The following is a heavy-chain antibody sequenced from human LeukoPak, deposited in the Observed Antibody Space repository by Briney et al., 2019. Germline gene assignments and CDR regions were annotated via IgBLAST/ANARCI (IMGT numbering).Heavy chain of an antibody. D-gene: IGHD1/OR15-1a*01. CDR2: INSDGSST. V-gene: IGHV3-74*01. CDR3: ARVTNRAFDI. Sequence: GGSLRLSCAASGFSFSNYWVHWVHQAPGKGLVWVSRINSDGSSTRYADSVKGRFTISRDNTKSTLYLQMNSLRAEDTAVYYCARVTNRAFDIWGQGTMVTVSS. CDR1: GFSFSNYW. J-gene: IGHJ3*02.